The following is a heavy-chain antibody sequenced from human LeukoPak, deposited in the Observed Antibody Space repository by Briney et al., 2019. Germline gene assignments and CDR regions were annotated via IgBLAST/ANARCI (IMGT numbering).Heavy chain of an antibody. V-gene: IGHV3-7*01. D-gene: IGHD1-26*01. CDR2: INQDGTEK. Sequence: GGSLRLSCAASGFTFTTYWMTWVRQAPGKGLEWVANINQDGTEKYYVDSVKGRFTISRDNAKNSLYLQMNSLRAEDTAIYYCARWETGSHTTPFDYWGQGTLVTVSS. CDR1: GFTFTTYW. J-gene: IGHJ4*02. CDR3: ARWETGSHTTPFDY.